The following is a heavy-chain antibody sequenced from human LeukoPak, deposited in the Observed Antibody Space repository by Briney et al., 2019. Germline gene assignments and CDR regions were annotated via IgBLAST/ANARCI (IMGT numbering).Heavy chain of an antibody. CDR2: INPNSGGT. CDR3: ARVWLASAYGMDV. Sequence: ASVTVSCKASGYTFTGYYMHWVRQAPGQGLEWMGRINPNSGGTNYAQKFQGRVTMTRDTSISTAYMELSRLRSDDTAVYYCARVWLASAYGMDVWGQGTTVTVSS. D-gene: IGHD5-18*01. V-gene: IGHV1-2*06. CDR1: GYTFTGYY. J-gene: IGHJ6*02.